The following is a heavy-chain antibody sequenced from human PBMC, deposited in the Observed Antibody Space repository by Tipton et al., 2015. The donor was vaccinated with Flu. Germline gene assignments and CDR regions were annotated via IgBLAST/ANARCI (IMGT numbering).Heavy chain of an antibody. V-gene: IGHV4-38-2*01. Sequence: TLSLTCAVSGYSISSGYYWGWIRQPPGKGLEWIGSIYHSGSTYYNPSLKSRVTISVGTSKNQFSLKLSSVTAADTAVYYCARRDSRSSWYGDAFDIWGQGTMVTVSS. CDR1: GYSISSGYY. J-gene: IGHJ3*02. CDR2: IYHSGST. D-gene: IGHD6-13*01. CDR3: ARRDSRSSWYGDAFDI.